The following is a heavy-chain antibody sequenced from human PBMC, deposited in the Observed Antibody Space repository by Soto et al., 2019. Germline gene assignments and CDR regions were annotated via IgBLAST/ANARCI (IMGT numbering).Heavy chain of an antibody. D-gene: IGHD1-26*01. CDR3: AKARCIVGAIEY. J-gene: IGHJ4*02. V-gene: IGHV3-9*01. CDR1: GLTFEDYA. Sequence: EVQLVESGGGLVQPGRSLRLSCVTSGLTFEDYAMHWVRRAPGTGLEWVSGISWNSSRRGYADSVKGRVTISRDNANNSLYLPTISVSAHDTDLYDCAKARCIVGAIEYWGQGGLVTVSS. CDR2: ISWNSSRR.